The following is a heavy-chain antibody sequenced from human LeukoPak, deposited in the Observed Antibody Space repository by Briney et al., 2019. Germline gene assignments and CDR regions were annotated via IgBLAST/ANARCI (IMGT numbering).Heavy chain of an antibody. V-gene: IGHV3-7*01. J-gene: IGHJ4*02. D-gene: IGHD6-19*01. CDR1: GFTLSDYW. CDR3: ARESTRDRPGC. CDR2: IGQDESDE. Sequence: PGGSLRLSCAASGFTLSDYWMSWVRQAPGKGLEWVANIGQDESDENYVDSVKGRFTISRDDAKNLLYLQMSSLRAEDTAVYYCARESTRDRPGCWGQGTLVTVSS.